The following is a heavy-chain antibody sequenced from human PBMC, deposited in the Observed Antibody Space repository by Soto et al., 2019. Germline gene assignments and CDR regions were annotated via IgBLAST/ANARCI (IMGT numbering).Heavy chain of an antibody. J-gene: IGHJ6*02. CDR1: GFTFSSYA. V-gene: IGHV3-23*01. CDR3: AKVNPPDQQLGYYYYYGMDV. Sequence: GGSLRLSCAASGFTFSSYAMSWVRQAPGKGLEWVSAISGSGGSTYYADSVKGRFTISRDNSKNTLYLQVNSLRAEDTAVYYCAKVNPPDQQLGYYYYYGMDVWGQRTTVTVPS. CDR2: ISGSGGST. D-gene: IGHD6-13*01.